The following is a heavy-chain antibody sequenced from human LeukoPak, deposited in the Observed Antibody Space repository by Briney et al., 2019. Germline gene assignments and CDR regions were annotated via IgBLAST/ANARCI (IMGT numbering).Heavy chain of an antibody. J-gene: IGHJ3*02. CDR2: IYASGST. Sequence: SETLSLTCTVSGGSISSYYWSWIRQPAGKGLEWIGRIYASGSTNYNPSLKSRVTMSVDTSKNQFSLKLSSVTAADTAVYYCARAFRGIFGVFEAFDIWGQGTMVTVSS. V-gene: IGHV4-4*07. D-gene: IGHD3-3*01. CDR3: ARAFRGIFGVFEAFDI. CDR1: GGSISSYY.